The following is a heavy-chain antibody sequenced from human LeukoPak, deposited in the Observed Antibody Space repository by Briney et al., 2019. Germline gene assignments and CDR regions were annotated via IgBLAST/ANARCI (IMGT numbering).Heavy chain of an antibody. J-gene: IGHJ6*03. CDR3: ARDRYDYDSSGYSTHYMDV. Sequence: ASVKVSCKASGYTFTSYYMHWVRQAPGQGLEWVGIINPSGGSTSYAQKFQGRVTMTRDTSTSTVYMELSSLRSEDTAVYYCARDRYDYDSSGYSTHYMDVWGKGTTVTVSS. D-gene: IGHD3-22*01. V-gene: IGHV1-46*01. CDR1: GYTFTSYY. CDR2: INPSGGST.